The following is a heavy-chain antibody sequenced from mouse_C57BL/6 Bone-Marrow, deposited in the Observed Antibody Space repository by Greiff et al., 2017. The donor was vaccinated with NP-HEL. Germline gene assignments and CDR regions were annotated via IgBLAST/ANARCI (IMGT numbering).Heavy chain of an antibody. J-gene: IGHJ3*01. D-gene: IGHD1-1*01. V-gene: IGHV1-85*01. CDR2: IYPRDGST. CDR3: ATEALYYYGSSPGWFAY. Sequence: QVQLQQSGPELVKPGASVKLSCKASGYTFTSYDINWVKQRPGQGLEWIGWIYPRDGSTKYNEKFKGKATLTVDTSSSTAYMELPSLTSEDSAVYFCATEALYYYGSSPGWFAYWGQGTLVTVSA. CDR1: GYTFTSYD.